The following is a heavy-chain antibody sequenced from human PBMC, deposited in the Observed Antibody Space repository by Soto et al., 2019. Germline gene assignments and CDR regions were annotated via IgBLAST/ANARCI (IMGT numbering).Heavy chain of an antibody. D-gene: IGHD3-16*01. CDR2: IYYSGST. CDR1: GGSISSYY. V-gene: IGHV4-59*01. Sequence: SETLSLTCTVSGGSISSYYWSWIRQPPGKGLEWIGYIYYSGSTNYNPSLKSRVTISVDTSKNQFSLKLSSVTAADTAVYYCARGDRRLSLFDYWGQGTLVTISS. CDR3: ARGDRRLSLFDY. J-gene: IGHJ4*02.